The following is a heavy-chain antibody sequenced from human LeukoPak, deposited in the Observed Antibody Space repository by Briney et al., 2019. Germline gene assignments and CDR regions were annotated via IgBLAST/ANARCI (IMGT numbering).Heavy chain of an antibody. CDR3: ARVWSGYCGGGSCYLFDY. CDR1: GGSISSYY. V-gene: IGHV4-59*08. D-gene: IGHD2-15*01. Sequence: ASETLSLTCTVSGGSISSYYWSWIRQPPGKGLEWIGYIYYSGSTNYNPSLKSRVTISVDTSKNQFSLKLSSVTAADTAVYYCARVWSGYCGGGSCYLFDYWGQGTLVTVSS. J-gene: IGHJ4*02. CDR2: IYYSGST.